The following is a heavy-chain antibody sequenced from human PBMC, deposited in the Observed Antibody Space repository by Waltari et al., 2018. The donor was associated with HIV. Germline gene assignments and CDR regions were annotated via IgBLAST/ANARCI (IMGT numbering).Heavy chain of an antibody. J-gene: IGHJ6*02. V-gene: IGHV1-8*01. CDR3: ARGGSASMDV. CDR2: MSTNSGNT. CDR1: GYAFATYD. Sequence: QVQLVQSGAEVKKPGASVKVSCKASGYAFATYDVNWVRQATGQGPEWMGWMSTNSGNTVYAQEFQGRVTMTRDTSISTVYMELSSLTSEDTAVYYCARGGSASMDVWGQGTTVTVSS.